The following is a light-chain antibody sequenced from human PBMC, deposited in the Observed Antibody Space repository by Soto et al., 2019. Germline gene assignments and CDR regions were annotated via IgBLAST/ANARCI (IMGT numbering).Light chain of an antibody. CDR3: QQYYRPWT. Sequence: DIVMTQSPDSLAVSLGERATINCKSSQSVLYSSNNKNYLAWYQQKPGQPPKLLIYWASTRASGVPDRFSGSGSGTDFTLTIRSLQAEDVAVYYCQQYYRPWTFGQGTKVEIK. CDR2: WAS. CDR1: QSVLYSSNNKNY. J-gene: IGKJ1*01. V-gene: IGKV4-1*01.